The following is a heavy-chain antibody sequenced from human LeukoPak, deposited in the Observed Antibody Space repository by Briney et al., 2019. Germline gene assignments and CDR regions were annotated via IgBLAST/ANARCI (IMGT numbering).Heavy chain of an antibody. J-gene: IGHJ3*02. V-gene: IGHV4-61*01. D-gene: IGHD1-26*01. CDR3: ARDGSVGAKESNADVGAFDI. Sequence: PSETLSLTCTVSGGSISSSSYYWSWIRQPPGKGLEWIGYIYYSGSTNYNPSLKSRVTMSVDTSKNQFSLRLSSVTAADTAVYYCARDGSVGAKESNADVGAFDIWGQGTMVTVSS. CDR1: GGSISSSSYY. CDR2: IYYSGST.